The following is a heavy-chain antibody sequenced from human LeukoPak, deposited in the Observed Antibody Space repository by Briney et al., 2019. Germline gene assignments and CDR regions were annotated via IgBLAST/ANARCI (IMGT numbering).Heavy chain of an antibody. CDR2: ISSSSSYI. D-gene: IGHD6-13*01. J-gene: IGHJ4*02. V-gene: IGHV3-21*01. Sequence: PGGSLRLSCAASGFTFSSYSMNWVRQAPGKGLEWVSSISSSSSYIYYADSVKGRFTISRDNAKNSLYLQMNSLRAEDTAVYYCASLLPGIAAAGTTIDYWGQGTLVTVSS. CDR1: GFTFSSYS. CDR3: ASLLPGIAAAGTTIDY.